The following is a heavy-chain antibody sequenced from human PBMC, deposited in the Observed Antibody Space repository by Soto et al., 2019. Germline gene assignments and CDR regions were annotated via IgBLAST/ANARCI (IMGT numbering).Heavy chain of an antibody. CDR2: ISGGDGDNT. J-gene: IGHJ4*02. D-gene: IGHD2-15*01. CDR3: ARDFHCFPDH. CDR1: CCIVSSYA. Sequence: PAGSLSLSCAVSCCIVSSYALTWIRQPPGKGLEWVTSISGGDGDNTYYSDSVKVRLTVSRDTSKNTLYLQMNSVRAMDTALYKGARDFHCFPDHWGQGSLVTVSS. V-gene: IGHV3-23*01.